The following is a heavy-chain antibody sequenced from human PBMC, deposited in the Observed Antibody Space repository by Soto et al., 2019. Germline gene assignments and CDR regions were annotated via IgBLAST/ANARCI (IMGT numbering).Heavy chain of an antibody. V-gene: IGHV4-34*01. Sequence: SETKSLTCAVYGGSFSGYYLTWVRQPPGKGLEWIGEIYHSGSTNYNPSLKSRVTISVDTSKNQFSLKLNSVTAADTAVYYCARKLSSGWYVDYWGQGTPVTVSS. CDR3: ARKLSSGWYVDY. CDR2: IYHSGST. J-gene: IGHJ4*02. CDR1: GGSFSGYY. D-gene: IGHD6-19*01.